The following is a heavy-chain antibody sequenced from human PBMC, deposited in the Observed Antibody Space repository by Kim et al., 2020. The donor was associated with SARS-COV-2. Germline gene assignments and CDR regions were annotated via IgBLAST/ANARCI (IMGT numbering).Heavy chain of an antibody. J-gene: IGHJ3*02. CDR1: GGSFSGYY. CDR2: INHSGST. V-gene: IGHV4-34*01. Sequence: SETLSLTCAVYGGSFSGYYWSWIRQPPGKGLEWIGEINHSGSTNYNPSLKSRVTISVDTSKNQFSLKLSSVTAADTAVYYCARAEYGSGSNPDPDAFDIWGQGTMVTVSS. CDR3: ARAEYGSGSNPDPDAFDI. D-gene: IGHD3-10*01.